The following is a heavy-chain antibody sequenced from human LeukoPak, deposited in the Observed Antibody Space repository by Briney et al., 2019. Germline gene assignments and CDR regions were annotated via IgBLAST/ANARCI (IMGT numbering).Heavy chain of an antibody. V-gene: IGHV1-69*13. CDR2: IIPIFGTA. D-gene: IGHD6-13*01. Sequence: SVKVSCKASGGTFSSYAISWVRQAPGQGLEWMGGIIPIFGTANYAQKFQGRVTITADESTSTAYMELSSLRSEDTAVYYCARAYSSSWYANPAGYMDVWGKGTTVTVSS. J-gene: IGHJ6*03. CDR1: GGTFSSYA. CDR3: ARAYSSSWYANPAGYMDV.